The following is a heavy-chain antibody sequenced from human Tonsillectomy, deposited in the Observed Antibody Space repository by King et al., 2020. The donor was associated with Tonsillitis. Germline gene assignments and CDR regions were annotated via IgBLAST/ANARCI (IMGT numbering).Heavy chain of an antibody. CDR3: AKDSGYCSGGSCSYTWYFDL. Sequence: VQLVESGGVVIQPGGSLRLSCAASGFTFDDYTMHWVRQAPGKGLEWVSLISWDGDSTYYADSVKGRFTISRDNSKNSLYLQMNSLRTEDTALYYCAKDSGYCSGGSCSYTWYFDLWGRGTLVTVSS. V-gene: IGHV3-43*01. CDR1: GFTFDDYT. CDR2: ISWDGDST. J-gene: IGHJ2*01. D-gene: IGHD2-15*01.